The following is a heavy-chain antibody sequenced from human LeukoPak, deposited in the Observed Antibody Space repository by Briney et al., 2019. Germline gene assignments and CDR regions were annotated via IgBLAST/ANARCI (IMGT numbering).Heavy chain of an antibody. V-gene: IGHV3-21*01. CDR3: ARQTVYSSSWYEAYFGGAFDI. Sequence: PGGSLRLSCAASGFTFSSYSMNWVRQAPGKGLEWVSSISSSSSYIYYADSVKGRFTISRDNAKNSLYLQMNSLRAEDTAVYYCARQTVYSSSWYEAYFGGAFDIWGQGTMVTVSS. CDR1: GFTFSSYS. J-gene: IGHJ3*02. CDR2: ISSSSSYI. D-gene: IGHD6-13*01.